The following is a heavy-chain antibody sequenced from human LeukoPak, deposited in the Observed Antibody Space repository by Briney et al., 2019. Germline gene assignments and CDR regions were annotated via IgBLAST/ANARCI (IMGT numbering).Heavy chain of an antibody. V-gene: IGHV4-59*12. Sequence: SQTLSLTCTVSGDSISSYYWSWIRQPPGKGLEWIGYINYSGSTNYNPSFKSRVTISVDTSKNQFSLKLSSVTAADTAVYYCARSLAAPDPIVVVVAATCWFDPWGQGTLVTVSS. CDR2: INYSGST. CDR3: ARSLAAPDPIVVVVAATCWFDP. CDR1: GDSISSYY. D-gene: IGHD2-15*01. J-gene: IGHJ5*02.